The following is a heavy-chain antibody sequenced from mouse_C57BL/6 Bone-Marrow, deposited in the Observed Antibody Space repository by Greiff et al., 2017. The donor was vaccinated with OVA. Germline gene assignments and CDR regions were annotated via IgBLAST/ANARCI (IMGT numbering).Heavy chain of an antibody. CDR2: IYPSDSET. Sequence: QVQLQQPGAELVRPGSSVKLSCKASGYTFTSYWMDWVKQRPGQGLEWIGNIYPSDSETHYNQKFKDKATLTVDKSSSTDYMQLSSLTSEDSAVYYCARGDGYPYAMDYWGQGTSVTVSS. D-gene: IGHD2-3*01. J-gene: IGHJ4*01. CDR1: GYTFTSYW. CDR3: ARGDGYPYAMDY. V-gene: IGHV1-61*01.